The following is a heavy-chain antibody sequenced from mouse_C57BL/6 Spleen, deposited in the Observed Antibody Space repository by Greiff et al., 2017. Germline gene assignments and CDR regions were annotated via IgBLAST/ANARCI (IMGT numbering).Heavy chain of an antibody. Sequence: QVQLKQSGPELVKPGASVKISCKASGYAFSSSWMNWVKQRPGKGLEWIGRIYPGDGDTNYNGKFKGKATLTADKSSSTAYMQLSSLTSEDSAVYFCARGGSYDWYFDVWGTGTTVTVSS. J-gene: IGHJ1*03. V-gene: IGHV1-82*01. CDR1: GYAFSSSW. CDR2: IYPGDGDT. D-gene: IGHD1-1*02. CDR3: ARGGSYDWYFDV.